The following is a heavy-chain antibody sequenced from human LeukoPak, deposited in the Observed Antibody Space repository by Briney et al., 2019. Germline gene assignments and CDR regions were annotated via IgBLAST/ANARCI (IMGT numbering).Heavy chain of an antibody. D-gene: IGHD3-22*01. CDR2: ISYDGSNK. V-gene: IGHV3-30*18. CDR1: GFTFNSYG. CDR3: AKEETYYYDSSGYYY. J-gene: IGHJ4*02. Sequence: GRSLRLSCAASGFTFNSYGMHRVRQAPGKGLEWVTVISYDGSNKYYADSVKGRFTISRDNSKDTLFLQMNSLRAEDTAVYYCAKEETYYYDSSGYYYWGQGTLVTVSS.